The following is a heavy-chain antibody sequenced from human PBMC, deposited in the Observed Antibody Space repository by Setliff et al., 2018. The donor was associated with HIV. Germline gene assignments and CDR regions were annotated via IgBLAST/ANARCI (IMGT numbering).Heavy chain of an antibody. CDR2: INHSRRT. J-gene: IGHJ6*03. V-gene: IGHV4-34*01. Sequence: SETLSLTCAVYGGSFSGFYWNWIRQAPGKGLEWIGEINHSRRTKYNPSLKSRVTISVDTSKNQFSLKLSSVTATDTAFYYCARGFSGDYLFTGYLDVWGKGTTVTVS. D-gene: IGHD3-22*01. CDR3: ARGFSGDYLFTGYLDV. CDR1: GGSFSGFY.